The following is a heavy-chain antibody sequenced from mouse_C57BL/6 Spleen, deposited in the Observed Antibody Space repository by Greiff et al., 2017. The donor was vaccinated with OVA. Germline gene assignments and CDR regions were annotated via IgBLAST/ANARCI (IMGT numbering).Heavy chain of an antibody. CDR1: GFNFTDYY. Sequence: VQLQQSGAELVRPGASVKLSCTASGFNFTDYYMHWVKQRPEQGLEWIGRIDPEDGDTESAPKFQGKATMTADTSSNTAYLQLSSLTSEDTAVYYCTTTTVPYYFDYWGQGTTLTVSS. V-gene: IGHV14-1*01. J-gene: IGHJ2*01. D-gene: IGHD1-1*01. CDR3: TTTTVPYYFDY. CDR2: IDPEDGDT.